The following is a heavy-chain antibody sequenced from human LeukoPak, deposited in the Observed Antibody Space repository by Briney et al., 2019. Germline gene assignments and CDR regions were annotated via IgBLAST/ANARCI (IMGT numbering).Heavy chain of an antibody. J-gene: IGHJ6*02. CDR1: GFTFSSYA. CDR3: ARAGYSYLSYYYYGMGV. CDR2: ISYDGSNK. Sequence: GRSLRLSCAASGFTFSSYAMHWVRQAPGKGLEWVAVISYDGSNKYYADSVKGRFTISRDNSKNTLYLQMNSLRAEDTAVYYCARAGYSYLSYYYYGMGVWGQGTTVTVSS. V-gene: IGHV3-30-3*01. D-gene: IGHD5-18*01.